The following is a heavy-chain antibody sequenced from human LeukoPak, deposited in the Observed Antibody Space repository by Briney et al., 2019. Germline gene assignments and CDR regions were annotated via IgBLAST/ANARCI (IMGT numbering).Heavy chain of an antibody. CDR2: ISGSGGST. Sequence: PGGSLRLSCAASGFTFSSYAMSWVRQAPGKGLEWVSAISGSGGSTYYADSVKGRFTLSRDNAKNSLYLQMNSLRAEDMALYYCASSSSLGGAFDIWGQGTMVTVSS. CDR1: GFTFSSYA. V-gene: IGHV3-23*01. D-gene: IGHD6-6*01. J-gene: IGHJ3*02. CDR3: ASSSSLGGAFDI.